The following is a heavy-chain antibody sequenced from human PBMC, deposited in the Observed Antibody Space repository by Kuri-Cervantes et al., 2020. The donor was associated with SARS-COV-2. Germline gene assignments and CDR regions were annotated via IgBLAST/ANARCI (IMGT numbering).Heavy chain of an antibody. Sequence: GESLKISCAASGFTFSSYGMHWVRQAPGKGLEWVAVISYDGSNKYYADSVKGRFTTSRDNSKNTLYLQMNSLRAEDTAVYYCAKWTENYYDSSGYYYKDYYYGMDVWGQGTTVTVSS. V-gene: IGHV3-30*18. CDR1: GFTFSSYG. CDR2: ISYDGSNK. D-gene: IGHD3-22*01. CDR3: AKWTENYYDSSGYYYKDYYYGMDV. J-gene: IGHJ6*02.